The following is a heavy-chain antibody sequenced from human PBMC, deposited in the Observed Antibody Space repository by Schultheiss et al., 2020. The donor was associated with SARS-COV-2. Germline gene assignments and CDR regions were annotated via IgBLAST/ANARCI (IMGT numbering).Heavy chain of an antibody. CDR1: GGSISRSGYY. CDR2: VSHSGSA. V-gene: IGHV4-39*02. Sequence: SETLSLTCTVSGGSISRSGYYWGWIRQSPGKGLEWIGKVSHSGSANYIPSLKSRVTISADTSKNQFSLKLRSVTATDTAVYYCARDQSGSYYGGMDVWGQGTTVTVS. D-gene: IGHD1-26*01. CDR3: ARDQSGSYYGGMDV. J-gene: IGHJ6*02.